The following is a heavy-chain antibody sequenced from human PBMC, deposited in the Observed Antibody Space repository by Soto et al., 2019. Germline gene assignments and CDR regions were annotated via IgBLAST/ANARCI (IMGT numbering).Heavy chain of an antibody. D-gene: IGHD2-15*01. CDR2: IIPIFGTA. CDR3: ATPGGVAARDYYYYGMDV. Sequence: GASVKVSCKASGGTFSSYAISWVRQAPGQGLEWMGGIIPIFGTAKYSQKFQGRVTITRDTSASTAYMELSSLRSEDTAVYYCATPGGVAARDYYYYGMDVWGQGTTVTVSS. V-gene: IGHV1-69*05. J-gene: IGHJ6*02. CDR1: GGTFSSYA.